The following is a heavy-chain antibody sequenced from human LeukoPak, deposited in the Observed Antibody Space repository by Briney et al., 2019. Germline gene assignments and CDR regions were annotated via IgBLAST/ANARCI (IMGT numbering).Heavy chain of an antibody. D-gene: IGHD1-26*01. V-gene: IGHV4-4*02. Sequence: SETLSLTCGVSGGSISGTNWWRWGRQPPGQGLEWIGEISLRGLTNYNPSLRSRLTMSLDESKNQVSLNLTSVTAADTAVYYCSRESGPFSPFGFWGQGTLVSVHS. CDR3: SRESGPFSPFGF. CDR2: ISLRGLT. CDR1: GGSISGTNW. J-gene: IGHJ4*02.